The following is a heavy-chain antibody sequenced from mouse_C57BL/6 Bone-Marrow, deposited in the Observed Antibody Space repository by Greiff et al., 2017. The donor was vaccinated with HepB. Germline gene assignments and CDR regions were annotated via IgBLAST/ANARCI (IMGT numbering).Heavy chain of an antibody. CDR2: INYDGSST. CDR3: ARDEKRGYFDY. Sequence: EVHLVESEGGLVQPGSSMKLSCTASGFTFSDYYMAWVRQVPEKGLEWVANINYDGSSTYYLDSLKSRFIISRDNAKNILYLQMSSLKSEDTATYYCARDEKRGYFDYWGQGTTLTVAS. V-gene: IGHV5-16*01. J-gene: IGHJ2*01. CDR1: GFTFSDYY.